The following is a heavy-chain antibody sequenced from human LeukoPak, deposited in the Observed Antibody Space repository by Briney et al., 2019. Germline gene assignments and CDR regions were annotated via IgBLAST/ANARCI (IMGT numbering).Heavy chain of an antibody. J-gene: IGHJ4*02. CDR2: IYYSGST. V-gene: IGHV4-59*08. CDR1: GGSISSYY. CDR3: ARQGYSAYEILDY. Sequence: SETLSLTCTVSGGSISSYYWSRIRQPPGKGLEWIGYIYYSGSTNYNPSLRSRVTISVDASKNQFSLKLSSVTAADTAVYYCARQGYSAYEILDYWGQGTLVTVSS. D-gene: IGHD5-12*01.